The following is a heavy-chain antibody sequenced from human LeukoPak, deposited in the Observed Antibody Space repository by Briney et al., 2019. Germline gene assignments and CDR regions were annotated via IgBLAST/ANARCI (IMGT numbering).Heavy chain of an antibody. V-gene: IGHV3-11*01. Sequence: NSGGSLRLSCAASGFTFSDYHMTWIRQAPGKGLEWVSYISSSASPIYYADSVKGRFTISRDNARNSLYLQMNTLRADDTAVYYCARGAVAGSWSDFAAFDIWGQGTMVTVSS. CDR3: ARGAVAGSWSDFAAFDI. CDR2: ISSSASPI. D-gene: IGHD6-19*01. CDR1: GFTFSDYH. J-gene: IGHJ3*02.